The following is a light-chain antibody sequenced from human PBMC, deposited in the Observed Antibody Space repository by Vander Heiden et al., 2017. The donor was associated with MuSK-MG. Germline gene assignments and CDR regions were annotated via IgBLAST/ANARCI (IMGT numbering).Light chain of an antibody. J-gene: IGKJ4*01. CDR2: DAS. CDR3: QQYDNLLLT. V-gene: IGKV1-33*01. CDR1: QDISNY. Sequence: DIQMTQSPSSLSASVGDRVTITCQASQDISNYLNWYQQKPGKAPKLLIYDASNLETGCPSRFSGSGSGTDFTFTISSLQPEDIATYYCQQYDNLLLTFGGGTKVEIK.